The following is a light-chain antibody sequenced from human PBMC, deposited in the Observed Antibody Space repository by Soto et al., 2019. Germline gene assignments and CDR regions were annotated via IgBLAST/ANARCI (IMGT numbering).Light chain of an antibody. J-gene: IGLJ3*02. CDR1: SSNIGAGYD. Sequence: QSVLTQPPSVSGAPGQRVTISCTGSSSNIGAGYDVHWYQQLPGTAPKLLIYGNSNRPSGVPDRFSGSKSGTSASLAITGLQAEDESDYYFQSYDCWLSGWVFGGGTKLAAL. V-gene: IGLV1-40*01. CDR2: GNS. CDR3: QSYDCWLSGWV.